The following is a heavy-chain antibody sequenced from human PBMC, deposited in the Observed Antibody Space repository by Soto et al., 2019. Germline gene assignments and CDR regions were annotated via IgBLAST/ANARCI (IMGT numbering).Heavy chain of an antibody. D-gene: IGHD6-19*01. J-gene: IGHJ4*02. CDR2: IYYSGST. V-gene: IGHV4-59*01. CDR3: ARVGRWLDYYFDY. CDR1: GGSISSYY. Sequence: QVQLQESGPGLVKPSETLSLTCTVAGGSISSYYWSWIRQPPGKGLEWIGCIYYSGSTNYNPSRTSRVTISVDTSKNQFSLKLSSVTAADTAVYYCARVGRWLDYYFDYWGQGTLVTVSS.